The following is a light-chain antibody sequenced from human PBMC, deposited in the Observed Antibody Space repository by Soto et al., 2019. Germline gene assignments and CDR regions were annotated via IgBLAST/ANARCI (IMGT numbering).Light chain of an antibody. Sequence: EIQMTQSPSALSASVGDRVTITCRASQSISSYLNWYQQKPGKAPKLLIYKASTLESGVPSNFSGSGSGTEFTLTISSLQPEDFATYYCQQYNSYPWTFGQRTNV. CDR3: QQYNSYPWT. CDR1: QSISSY. J-gene: IGKJ1*01. V-gene: IGKV1-5*03. CDR2: KAS.